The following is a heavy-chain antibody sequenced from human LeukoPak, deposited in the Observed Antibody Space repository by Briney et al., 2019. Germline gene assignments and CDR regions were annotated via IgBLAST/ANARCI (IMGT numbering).Heavy chain of an antibody. J-gene: IGHJ4*02. CDR3: ARPRRITMVRGSGYYFDY. V-gene: IGHV4-34*01. Sequence: SETLSLTCAVYGGSFSGYYWSWIRQPPGKGLEWIGEINHSGSTNYNPSLKSRVTISVDTSKNQFSLKLSSVTAADTAVYYCARPRRITMVRGSGYYFDYWGQGTLVTVSS. D-gene: IGHD3-10*01. CDR1: GGSFSGYY. CDR2: INHSGST.